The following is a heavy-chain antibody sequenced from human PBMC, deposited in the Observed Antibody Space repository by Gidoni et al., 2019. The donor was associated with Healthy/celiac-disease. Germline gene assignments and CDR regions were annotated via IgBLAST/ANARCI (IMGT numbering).Heavy chain of an antibody. D-gene: IGHD3-22*01. CDR1: GYTFTSYG. Sequence: QVQLVQSGAEVKKPGASGKVSCKASGYTFTSYGISWVRQAPGQGLEWMGWISAYNGTTNYAQKLQGRVTMTTDTSTSTAYMELRSLRSDDTAVYYCARDTAGYYDSRLRYYYYYGMDVWGQGTTVTVSS. V-gene: IGHV1-18*01. CDR3: ARDTAGYYDSRLRYYYYYGMDV. CDR2: ISAYNGTT. J-gene: IGHJ6*02.